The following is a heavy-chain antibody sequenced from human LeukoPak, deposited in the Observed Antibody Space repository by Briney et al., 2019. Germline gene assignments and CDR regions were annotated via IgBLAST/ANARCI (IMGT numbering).Heavy chain of an antibody. CDR1: GHTFGDHY. V-gene: IGHV1-2*02. CDR3: ARVLLRTGIPEGFDP. CDR2: INPNSGGT. J-gene: IGHJ5*02. D-gene: IGHD1-14*01. Sequence: APVKVSCKASGHTFGDHYMHWVRQAPGQGLEWMGWINPNSGGTKYAQRFQGRVTMTRDTSISTAYMELRRLRSDDTAVCYCARVLLRTGIPEGFDPWGQGTLVTVSS.